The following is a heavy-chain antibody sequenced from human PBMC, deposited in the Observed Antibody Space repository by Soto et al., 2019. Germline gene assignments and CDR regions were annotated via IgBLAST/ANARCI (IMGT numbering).Heavy chain of an antibody. CDR2: IYTSGST. CDR3: ARDPNRSGSEEYYYGMDV. Sequence: SETLSLTCTVSGGSISSYYWSWIRQPAGKGLEWIGRIYTSGSTNYNPSLKSRVTMSVDTSKNQFSLKLSSVTAADTAVYYCARDPNRSGSEEYYYGMDVWGQGTTVTVSS. D-gene: IGHD2-8*02. V-gene: IGHV4-4*07. J-gene: IGHJ6*02. CDR1: GGSISSYY.